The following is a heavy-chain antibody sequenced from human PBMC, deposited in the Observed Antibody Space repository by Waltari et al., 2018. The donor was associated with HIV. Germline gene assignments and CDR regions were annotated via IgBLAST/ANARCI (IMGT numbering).Heavy chain of an antibody. D-gene: IGHD4-4*01. CDR2: IFPGDSNT. CDR3: ATGPDHHCDF. Sequence: EVQLEQSGAEMKKPGESLRISCKASGYNFGRYWISWVRQVPGKGLEWMGIIFPGDSNTRYSPSVRGQVTISADKSINTTFLQWTTLKASDSAIYYCATGPDHHCDFWGQGTQVTVSS. CDR1: GYNFGRYW. J-gene: IGHJ4*02. V-gene: IGHV5-51*01.